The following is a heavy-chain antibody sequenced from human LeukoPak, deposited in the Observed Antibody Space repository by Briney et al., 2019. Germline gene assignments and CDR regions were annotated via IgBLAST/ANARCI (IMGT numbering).Heavy chain of an antibody. CDR3: ARDRLGVVIRTYYYYMDV. CDR1: GYTFTSYY. V-gene: IGHV1-46*01. Sequence: ASVKVSCKASGYTFTSYYMHWVRQAPGQGLEWMGIVNPSGGSTSYAQKFQGRVTMTRDTSTSTVYMELSSLRSEDTAVYYCARDRLGVVIRTYYYYMDVWGKGTTVTVSS. J-gene: IGHJ6*03. CDR2: VNPSGGST. D-gene: IGHD3-3*01.